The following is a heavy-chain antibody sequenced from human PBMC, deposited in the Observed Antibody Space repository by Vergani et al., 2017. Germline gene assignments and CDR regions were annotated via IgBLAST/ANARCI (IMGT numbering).Heavy chain of an antibody. D-gene: IGHD2-15*01. V-gene: IGHV4-4*03. CDR2: ICHTEDT. CDR1: GDSISSNNC. J-gene: IGHJ5*02. Sequence: QVQLQESGPGLVKPPGTLSLTCAVSGDSISSNNCWTWVRQPPGKGLEWIGEICHTEDTKYSPSLKSRVTVSVDTSKNQFSLKLSSVTAADTAVYYCARDLVAQNWFDPWGQGTLVTVSS. CDR3: ARDLVAQNWFDP.